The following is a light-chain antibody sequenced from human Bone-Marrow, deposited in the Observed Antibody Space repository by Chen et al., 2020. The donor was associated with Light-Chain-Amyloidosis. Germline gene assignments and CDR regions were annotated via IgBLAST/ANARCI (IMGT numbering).Light chain of an antibody. J-gene: IGLJ3*02. CDR3: QVRGRSRYRAG. CDR2: DDS. V-gene: IGLV3-21*02. Sequence: SYVLTQPSSVSVAPGQTATIACGGNNIGSKSVHWYQQTPGQAPLLVVYDDSDRPAGIPGRLSVSNAGNATTPTISRVEAVEEADYYCQVRGRSRYRAGFGGGTTLTVL. CDR1: NIGSKS.